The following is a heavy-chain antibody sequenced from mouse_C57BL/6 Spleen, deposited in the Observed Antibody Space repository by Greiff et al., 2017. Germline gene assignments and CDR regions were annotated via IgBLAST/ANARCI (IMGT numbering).Heavy chain of an antibody. V-gene: IGHV5-6*01. J-gene: IGHJ2*01. CDR2: ISSGGSYT. Sequence: VQLKESGGDLVKPGGSLKLSCAASGFTFSSYGMSWVRQTPDKRLEWVATISSGGSYTYYPDSVKGRFTISRDNAKNTLYLQMSSLKSEDTAMYYCARQELGRVDYWGQGTTLTVSS. CDR1: GFTFSSYG. D-gene: IGHD4-1*01. CDR3: ARQELGRVDY.